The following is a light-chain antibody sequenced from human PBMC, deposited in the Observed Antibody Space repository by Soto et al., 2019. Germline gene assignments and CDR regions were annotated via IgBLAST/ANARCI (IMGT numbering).Light chain of an antibody. CDR3: SSFTGSRTVV. V-gene: IGLV2-14*03. J-gene: IGLJ2*01. CDR1: SSDIGAYNY. Sequence: QSALTQPASVSGSPGQSITISCTGTSSDIGAYNYVSWYQQHPGKAPIFLIYDVNNRPSGVSNRFSGSKSGNTVSLTISGLQAEDEADYYCSSFTGSRTVVFGRGTQLTVL. CDR2: DVN.